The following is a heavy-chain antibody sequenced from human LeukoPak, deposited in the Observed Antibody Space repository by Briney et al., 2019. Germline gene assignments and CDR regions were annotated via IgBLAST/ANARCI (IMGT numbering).Heavy chain of an antibody. CDR2: IKTDGTTK. CDR1: GFIFSTYW. J-gene: IGHJ4*02. CDR3: AKDSWIQLWLGFFDS. V-gene: IGHV3-74*01. D-gene: IGHD5-18*01. Sequence: GGSLRLSCTGSGFIFSTYWMHWVRQAPGKGLVWVSRIKTDGTTKYYADSVKGRFTISRDNSKNTLYLQMNSLRAEDTAVYYCAKDSWIQLWLGFFDSWGQGTLVTVSS.